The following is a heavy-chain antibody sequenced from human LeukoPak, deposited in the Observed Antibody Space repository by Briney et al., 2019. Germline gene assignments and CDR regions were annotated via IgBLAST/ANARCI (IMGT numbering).Heavy chain of an antibody. V-gene: IGHV3-23*01. CDR3: AKFFALTMSYFEY. J-gene: IGHJ4*02. CDR1: GFTFSSFA. CDR2: ISVIGGSI. D-gene: IGHD3-3*01. Sequence: GGSLRLSCASSGFTFSSFAMSWVRQAPGKGLEWVSAISVIGGSIYYAYPVKGRFTISSDHSKNTLYLQMTTLRAEDTAVYYCAKFFALTMSYFEYWGPGTLVTASS.